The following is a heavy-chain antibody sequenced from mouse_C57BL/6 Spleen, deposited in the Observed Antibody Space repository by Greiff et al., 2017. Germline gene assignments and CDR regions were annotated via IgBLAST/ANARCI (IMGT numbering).Heavy chain of an antibody. CDR3: ARGASSREGARRDY. CDR2: INPSSGCT. Sequence: VQLQQPGAELVKPGASVKMSCKASGYTFTSYWMHWVKQRPGQGLEWIGYINPSSGCTNYNQKFKGKATLTVDKSSSTAYMQLSSLTYEDSAVYYCARGASSREGARRDYWGQGTTVTVSS. J-gene: IGHJ2*01. D-gene: IGHD6-1*01. CDR1: GYTFTSYW. V-gene: IGHV1-53*01.